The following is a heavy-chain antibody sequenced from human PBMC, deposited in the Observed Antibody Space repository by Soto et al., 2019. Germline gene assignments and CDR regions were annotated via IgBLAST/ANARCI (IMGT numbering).Heavy chain of an antibody. CDR1: GGSFSGYY. Sequence: NPSETLSLTCAVYGGSFSGYYWSWIRQPPGEGLEWIGEINHSGSTNYNPSLKSRVTISVDTSKNQFSLKLSSVTAADTAGYYCARGGAAAAIYYYYYYGMDVWGQGTTVTVSS. V-gene: IGHV4-34*01. D-gene: IGHD6-13*01. CDR3: ARGGAAAAIYYYYYYGMDV. J-gene: IGHJ6*02. CDR2: INHSGST.